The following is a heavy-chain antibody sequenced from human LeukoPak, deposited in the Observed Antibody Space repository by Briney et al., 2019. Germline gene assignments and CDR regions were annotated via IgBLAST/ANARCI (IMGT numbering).Heavy chain of an antibody. Sequence: GESLKISCKGSGYSFPNYWIGWVRQMSGKGLEWMGIIYPLDSDTRYSPSFQGQVTISADTSISTAYLQWSSLKASDTAMHYCASAFRDSSGYPENDAFDMWGQGTMVTVSS. V-gene: IGHV5-51*01. D-gene: IGHD3-22*01. CDR2: IYPLDSDT. CDR3: ASAFRDSSGYPENDAFDM. J-gene: IGHJ3*02. CDR1: GYSFPNYW.